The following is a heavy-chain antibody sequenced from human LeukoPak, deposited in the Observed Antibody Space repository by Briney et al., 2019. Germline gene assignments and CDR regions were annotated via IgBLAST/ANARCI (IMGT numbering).Heavy chain of an antibody. CDR2: IYYSGST. CDR3: ARGADSSGYYSIFYFDY. V-gene: IGHV4-4*02. Sequence: PSETLYLTCAVSGGSISSPTWWTWVRQPPGKGLEWIGYIYYSGSTNYNPSLKSRVTISVDTSKNQFSLKLSSVTAADTAVYYCARGADSSGYYSIFYFDYWGQGTLVTVSS. J-gene: IGHJ4*02. D-gene: IGHD3-22*01. CDR1: GGSISSPTW.